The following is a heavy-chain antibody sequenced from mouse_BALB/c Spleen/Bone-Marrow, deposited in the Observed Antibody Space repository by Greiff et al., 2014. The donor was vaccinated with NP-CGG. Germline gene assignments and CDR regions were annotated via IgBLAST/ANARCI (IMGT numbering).Heavy chain of an antibody. CDR1: GFTFSKYG. D-gene: IGHD2-1*01. V-gene: IGHV5-6*01. Sequence: EVKLVESGGDLVKPGGSLKLSCAASGFTFSKYGMSWVRQTPDKRLEWVANISSGGSYTYYPDGVKGRFSISRDNAKNTLYLQMSSLKSEDTAMYYCARQYGNFGVMDYWGQGTSVTVSA. J-gene: IGHJ4*01. CDR2: ISSGGSYT. CDR3: ARQYGNFGVMDY.